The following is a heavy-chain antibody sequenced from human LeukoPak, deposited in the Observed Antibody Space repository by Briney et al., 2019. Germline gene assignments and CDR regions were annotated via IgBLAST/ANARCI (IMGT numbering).Heavy chain of an antibody. D-gene: IGHD5-24*01. J-gene: IGHJ4*02. CDR2: IRSNPYSRTT. CDR3: ARVEMATTQEYYFDY. V-gene: IGHV3-49*04. Sequence: GGSLRLSCTASGFTFGGYALSWVRQAPGQGLEWVGFIRSNPYSRTTEHAASVKGRFTITSTNAKTSLYLQMNRLRAEDTAVYYCARVEMATTQEYYFDYWGQGTLVTVSS. CDR1: GFTFGGYA.